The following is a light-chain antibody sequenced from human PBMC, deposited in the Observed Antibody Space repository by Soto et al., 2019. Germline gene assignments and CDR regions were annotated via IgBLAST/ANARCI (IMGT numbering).Light chain of an antibody. CDR1: SSNIGSNY. Sequence: QSVLTQPPSASGTPGQRVTLSCSGSSSNIGSNYVYWYQQLPGTAPKLLIYRNNQRPSGVPDRFSGSKSGTSASLAISGLLSEDEADYYCAAWDDSLSGSYVFGTGTKVTVL. V-gene: IGLV1-47*01. J-gene: IGLJ1*01. CDR3: AAWDDSLSGSYV. CDR2: RNN.